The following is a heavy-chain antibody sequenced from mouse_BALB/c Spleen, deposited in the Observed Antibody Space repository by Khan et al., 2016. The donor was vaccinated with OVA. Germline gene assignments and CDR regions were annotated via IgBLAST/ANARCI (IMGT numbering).Heavy chain of an antibody. V-gene: IGHV1-87*01. Sequence: QVQLQQSGAELARPGASVKLSCKASGYTFTSYWMQWVKQRPGQGLEWIGAIYPGDGDTRYTQKFKGKATLTADKSSSTAYMQRSSLASEDSAVYYCASKGNYYVAMDYWGQGTSVTVSS. D-gene: IGHD1-1*01. CDR1: GYTFTSYW. CDR2: IYPGDGDT. J-gene: IGHJ4*01. CDR3: ASKGNYYVAMDY.